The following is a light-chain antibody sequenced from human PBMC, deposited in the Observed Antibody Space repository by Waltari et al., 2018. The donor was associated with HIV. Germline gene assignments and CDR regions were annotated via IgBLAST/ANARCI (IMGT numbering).Light chain of an antibody. V-gene: IGLV2-23*01. CDR2: EGT. CDR3: CSYAGNTMHVV. Sequence: QSALTQPASVSGSPGQSITISCTGTSSDVGSYNLVSWYQQYAGKAPKLIIYEGTKRPSGISNRFSGAKSANTAALTVYVLQAEDEADYYCCSYAGNTMHVVFGGGTKVTVL. J-gene: IGLJ2*01. CDR1: SSDVGSYNL.